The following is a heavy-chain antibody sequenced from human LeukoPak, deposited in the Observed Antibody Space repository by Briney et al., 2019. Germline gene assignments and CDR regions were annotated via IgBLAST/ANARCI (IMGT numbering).Heavy chain of an antibody. V-gene: IGHV4-59*01. J-gene: IGHJ4*02. D-gene: IGHD3-10*01. CDR3: ASYGSGSRFDY. CDR1: GGSISNYY. Sequence: PSETLSLTCTVSGGSISNYYWSWIRQPPGKGLEWIGYIYYSGSTNYNPSLESRIAISVDTSKNQFSLKLGSVTAADTAVYYCASYGSGSRFDYWGQGTLVTVSS. CDR2: IYYSGST.